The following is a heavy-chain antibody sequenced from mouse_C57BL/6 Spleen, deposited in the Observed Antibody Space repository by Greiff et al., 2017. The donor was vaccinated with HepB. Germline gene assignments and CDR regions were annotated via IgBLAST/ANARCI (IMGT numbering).Heavy chain of an antibody. V-gene: IGHV5-17*01. Sequence: EVKLVESGGGLVKPGGSLKLSCAASGFTFSDYGMHWVRQAPEKGLEWVAYISSGSSTIYYADTVKGRFTISRDNAKNTLFLQMTSLRSEDTAMYYWARSHYGSSYWYFDVWGTGTTVTVSS. J-gene: IGHJ1*03. CDR1: GFTFSDYG. CDR2: ISSGSSTI. D-gene: IGHD1-1*01. CDR3: ARSHYGSSYWYFDV.